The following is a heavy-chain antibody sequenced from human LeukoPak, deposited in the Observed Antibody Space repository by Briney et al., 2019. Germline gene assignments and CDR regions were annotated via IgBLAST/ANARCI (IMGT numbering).Heavy chain of an antibody. CDR2: ISYDGSNK. D-gene: IGHD3-16*01. V-gene: IGHV3-30*03. J-gene: IGHJ4*02. Sequence: GGSLRLSCAASGFTFSSYGMHWVRQAPGKGLEWVAVISYDGSNKYYADSVKGRFTISRDNSKNTLYLQMNCLRAEDTAVYYCARDNDSRDPPHFDYWGQGTLVTVSS. CDR3: ARDNDSRDPPHFDY. CDR1: GFTFSSYG.